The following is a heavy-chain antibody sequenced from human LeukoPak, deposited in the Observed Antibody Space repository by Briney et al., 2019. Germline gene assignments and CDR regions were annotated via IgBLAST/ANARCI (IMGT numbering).Heavy chain of an antibody. D-gene: IGHD3-22*01. CDR2: NSAYNGNT. CDR3: ARDCGNYYDSSGYYY. Sequence: ASVKVSCKASGYTFTSYGISWVRQAPGQGLEWMGWNSAYNGNTNYAQKLQGRVTMTTDTSTSTAYMELRSLRSDDTAVYYCARDCGNYYDSSGYYYWGQGTLVTVSS. J-gene: IGHJ4*02. CDR1: GYTFTSYG. V-gene: IGHV1-18*01.